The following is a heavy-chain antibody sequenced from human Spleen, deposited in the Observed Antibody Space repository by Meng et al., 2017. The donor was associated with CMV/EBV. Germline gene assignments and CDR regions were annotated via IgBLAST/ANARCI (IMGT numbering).Heavy chain of an antibody. CDR1: GFTFSDYA. CDR2: ITGSGSTS. D-gene: IGHD6-13*01. V-gene: IGHV3-23*01. J-gene: IGHJ4*02. Sequence: GGSLRLSCAVSGFTFSDYAMSWVRQAPGKGLESVSSITGSGSTSFYADAVKGRFTVSRDNSKNTLYLQMNSLRAEDTAVYYCAKDYSSRGYFDYWGQGTLVTVSS. CDR3: AKDYSSRGYFDY.